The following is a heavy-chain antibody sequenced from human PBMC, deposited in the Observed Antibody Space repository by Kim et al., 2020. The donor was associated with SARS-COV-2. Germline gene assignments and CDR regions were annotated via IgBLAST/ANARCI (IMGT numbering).Heavy chain of an antibody. Sequence: GGSLRLSCAASGFSFSTYWMHWVRQAPGKGLMSVARISKDGTATDYADSVRGRFTISRDNAKNTLYLHMSSLRAEDTAVYYCVGYHSTQSYSTDQWGQGTLVTVSS. V-gene: IGHV3-74*01. D-gene: IGHD3-3*01. CDR2: ISKDGTAT. CDR1: GFSFSTYW. J-gene: IGHJ4*02. CDR3: VGYHSTQSYSTDQ.